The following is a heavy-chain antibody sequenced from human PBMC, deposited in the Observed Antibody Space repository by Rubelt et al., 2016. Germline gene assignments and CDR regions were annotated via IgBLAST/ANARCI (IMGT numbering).Heavy chain of an antibody. CDR3: TRDPLGEGGYDL. CDR2: IETTGET. J-gene: IGHJ2*01. CDR1: GFNIEKYA. Sequence: EVQLVGSGGGLVQPGRSLRLSCAVSGFNIEKYAMHWVRQAPGKGLEWVSGIETTGETHYSGSVKGRFVISRENAKKYLYLQRNSLRAEDTAVYYCTRDPLGEGGYDLWGRGTLVTVSS. V-gene: IGHV3-13*01. D-gene: IGHD5-12*01.